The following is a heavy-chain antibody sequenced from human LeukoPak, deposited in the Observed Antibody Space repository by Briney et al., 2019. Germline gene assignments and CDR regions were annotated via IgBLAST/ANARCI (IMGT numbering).Heavy chain of an antibody. D-gene: IGHD1-26*01. Sequence: ASVKVSCKASGYTFTSYGISWVRQAPGQGLEWMGWISAYNGNTNYAQKLQGRVTMTTDTSTSTAYMELRSLRSDDTAVYYCARGEWVGATSLGAFDIWGQGTMVTVSS. J-gene: IGHJ3*02. CDR2: ISAYNGNT. CDR1: GYTFTSYG. V-gene: IGHV1-18*01. CDR3: ARGEWVGATSLGAFDI.